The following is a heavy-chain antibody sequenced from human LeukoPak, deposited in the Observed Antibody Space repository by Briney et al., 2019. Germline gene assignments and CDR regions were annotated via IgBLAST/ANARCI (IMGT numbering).Heavy chain of an antibody. D-gene: IGHD3-10*01. V-gene: IGHV3-20*04. J-gene: IGHJ4*02. CDR3: ARYYYGSGTPYYFDY. Sequence: GGSLRLSCAASGITFDDYGMSWVRQAPGKGLEWVSGINWNGGSTGYADSVKGRFTISRDNAKNSLYLQMNSLRAEGTALYYCARYYYGSGTPYYFDYWGQGTLVTVSS. CDR1: GITFDDYG. CDR2: INWNGGST.